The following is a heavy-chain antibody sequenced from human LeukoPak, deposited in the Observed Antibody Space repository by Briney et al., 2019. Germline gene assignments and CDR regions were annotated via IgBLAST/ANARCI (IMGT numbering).Heavy chain of an antibody. CDR1: GYSISSGYF. V-gene: IGHV4-38-2*02. D-gene: IGHD2-2*01. J-gene: IGHJ6*03. Sequence: PSETLSLTCTVSGYSISSGYFWGWIRQPPGKGLEWIGTIYHSGSTYYNASLESRVTISVDASKNQFSLKLSSVTAADTAVYYCARDQDAWYYYYYYMDVWGKGTTVTVSS. CDR2: IYHSGST. CDR3: ARDQDAWYYYYYYMDV.